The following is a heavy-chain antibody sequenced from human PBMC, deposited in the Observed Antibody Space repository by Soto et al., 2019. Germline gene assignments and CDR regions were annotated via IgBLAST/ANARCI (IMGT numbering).Heavy chain of an antibody. CDR3: ARQHRLGYYYYGMDV. J-gene: IGHJ6*02. CDR2: IIPIFGTA. V-gene: IGHV1-69*06. D-gene: IGHD6-19*01. CDR1: GCTFSSYA. Sequence: SVKVSCKASGCTFSSYAISCVRQAPGQGLEWMGGIIPIFGTANYAQKFQGRVTITADKSTSTAYMELSSLRSEDTAVYYCARQHRLGYYYYGMDVWGQGTTVTVSS.